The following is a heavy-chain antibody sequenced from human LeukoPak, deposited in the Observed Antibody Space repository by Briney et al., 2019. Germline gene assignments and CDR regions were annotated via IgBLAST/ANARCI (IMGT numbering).Heavy chain of an antibody. CDR3: VKDQGYTYTYCPCF. V-gene: IGHV3-23*01. D-gene: IGHD3-16*01. CDR2: INGRSESI. CDR1: GFTFSNFA. Sequence: GGSLRLSCTGSGFTFSNFAMTWVRQAPGEGLEWGSEINGRSESIYYADSVNGRFTISRDNSRKTLYLQMNSLRADDTAIYYCVKDQGYTYTYCPCFWGQGTPVTVSS. J-gene: IGHJ4*02.